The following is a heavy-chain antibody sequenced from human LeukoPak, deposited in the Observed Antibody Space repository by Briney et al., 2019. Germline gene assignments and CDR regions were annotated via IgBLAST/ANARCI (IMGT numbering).Heavy chain of an antibody. D-gene: IGHD4-11*01. Sequence: GGSLRLSRAVSGFTFSSYGLHWVRQAPGKGLEWVAFLPYDGSNKYYADSVKGRFTISRDNSKNTLYLQMNSLKTEDTAVYFWSKVPADDYNKHVWGQGTLVTVSS. V-gene: IGHV3-30*02. CDR3: SKVPADDYNKHV. CDR1: GFTFSSYG. CDR2: LPYDGSNK. J-gene: IGHJ4*02.